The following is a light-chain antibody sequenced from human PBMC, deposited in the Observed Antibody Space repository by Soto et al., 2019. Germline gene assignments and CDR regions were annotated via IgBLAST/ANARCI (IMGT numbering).Light chain of an antibody. CDR2: AAS. J-gene: IGKJ4*01. V-gene: IGKV1-8*01. Sequence: AIRMTQSPSSFSASTGDRVTITCRASQGISSYLAWYQQKPGKAPKLLIYAASTLQSGVPSRFSGSGSGTDFTLTISCLQSQDFETYYCQQYGASRLAFGGGTKVDI. CDR1: QGISSY. CDR3: QQYGASRLA.